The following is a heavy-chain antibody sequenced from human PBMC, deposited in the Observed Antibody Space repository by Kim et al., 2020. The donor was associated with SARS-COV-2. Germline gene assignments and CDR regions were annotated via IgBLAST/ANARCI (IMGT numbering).Heavy chain of an antibody. CDR1: GDSITSRSSY. CDR2: FYYDGST. CDR3: AAPGGLLKPY. Sequence: SETLSLTCTVSGDSITSRSSYWGWLRQPPGMGLEWIASFYYDGSTFYNPSLSRLLTISVDTSKIQLSLKLRCVPAAGTHVYYCAAPGGLLKPYWGQGTLVTVSA. J-gene: IGHJ4*02. V-gene: IGHV4-39*01. D-gene: IGHD3-16*01.